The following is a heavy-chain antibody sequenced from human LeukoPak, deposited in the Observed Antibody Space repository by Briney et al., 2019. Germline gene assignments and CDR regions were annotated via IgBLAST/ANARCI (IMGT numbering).Heavy chain of an antibody. V-gene: IGHV3-30*02. Sequence: GGSLRLSCAASGFSFSGYGMHWVRQAPGKGLEWVATVQFDGSDKYYADSVKGRFTISRDNSKNMVHLQMSSLRPEDTAVYFCATPGITGVYGAFDIWGQGTMVTVSS. CDR2: VQFDGSDK. CDR3: ATPGITGVYGAFDI. D-gene: IGHD5/OR15-5a*01. CDR1: GFSFSGYG. J-gene: IGHJ3*02.